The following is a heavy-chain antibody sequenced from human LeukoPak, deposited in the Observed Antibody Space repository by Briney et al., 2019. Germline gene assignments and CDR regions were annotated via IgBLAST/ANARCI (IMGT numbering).Heavy chain of an antibody. CDR2: INHSGST. D-gene: IGHD3-22*01. V-gene: IGHV4-34*01. J-gene: IGHJ4*02. CDR1: GGSFSGYY. Sequence: PSETLSLTCAVYGGSFSGYYWSWIRQPPGKGLEWIGEINHSGSTNYNPSLKSRVTISVDTSKNQFSLKLSSVTAADTAVYYCARGSLIAVVTQLHGHFDYWGQGTLVTVSS. CDR3: ARGSLIAVVTQLHGHFDY.